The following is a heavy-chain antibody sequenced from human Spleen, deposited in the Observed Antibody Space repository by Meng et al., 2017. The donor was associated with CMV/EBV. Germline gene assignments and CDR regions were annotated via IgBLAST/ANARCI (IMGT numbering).Heavy chain of an antibody. Sequence: GGSLRLSCAASGFTFTTSSMNWVRQVPGKGLEWISYISSSSSTRYDADSVKGRFTISRDNAKKSLYLQMNSLRAEDTAVYYCANDVFDVWGQGTMVTVSS. CDR2: ISSSSSTR. J-gene: IGHJ3*01. CDR1: GFTFTTSS. CDR3: ANDVFDV. V-gene: IGHV3-48*04.